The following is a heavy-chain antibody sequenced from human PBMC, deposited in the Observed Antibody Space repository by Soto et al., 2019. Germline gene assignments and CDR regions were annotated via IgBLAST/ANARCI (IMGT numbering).Heavy chain of an antibody. CDR2: MNPNSGNT. J-gene: IGHJ5*02. Sequence: QVQLVQSGAEVKKPGASVKVSCKASGYTFTSYDINWVRQATGQGLEWMGWMNPNSGNTGYAQKFQGRVTMTRNTSISTAYMELSSLRSEDTAVYYCARTPSGVVVAPRINWFDPWGQGTLVTVSS. V-gene: IGHV1-8*01. CDR1: GYTFTSYD. CDR3: ARTPSGVVVAPRINWFDP. D-gene: IGHD2-15*01.